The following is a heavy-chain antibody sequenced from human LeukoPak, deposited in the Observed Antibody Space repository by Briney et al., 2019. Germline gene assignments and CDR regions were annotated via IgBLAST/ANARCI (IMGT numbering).Heavy chain of an antibody. Sequence: GASVKVSCKASGGTFSSYAISWVRQAPGQGLEWMGRIIPILGIANYAQKFQGRVTITADKSTSTAYMELSSLRSEDTAVYYCAWYYYDSSGYYPGWGRGTLVTVSS. J-gene: IGHJ4*02. CDR2: IIPILGIA. V-gene: IGHV1-69*04. CDR3: AWYYYDSSGYYPG. D-gene: IGHD3-22*01. CDR1: GGTFSSYA.